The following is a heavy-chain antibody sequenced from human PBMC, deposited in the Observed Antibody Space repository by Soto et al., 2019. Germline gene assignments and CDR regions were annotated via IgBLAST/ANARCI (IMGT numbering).Heavy chain of an antibody. V-gene: IGHV3-74*01. Sequence: GGSLRLACTVSGVTFSNYWMHWVRQAPGKGLVWVSRINGDGSSTIYADSVKGRFTISRDNAENTLYLQMNSLRAEDTAVYYCARESRVSAAAEDSWGQGTLVTVSS. CDR1: GVTFSNYW. J-gene: IGHJ4*02. D-gene: IGHD6-13*01. CDR3: ARESRVSAAAEDS. CDR2: INGDGSST.